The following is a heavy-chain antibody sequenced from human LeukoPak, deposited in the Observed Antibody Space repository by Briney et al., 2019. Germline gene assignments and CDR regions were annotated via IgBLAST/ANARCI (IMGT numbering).Heavy chain of an antibody. V-gene: IGHV2-5*02. CDR2: IYWDDDK. Sequence: SGPTLVNPTQTLTLTCAFSGFSLSTVGVGVAWIRQPPGKALEWLALIYWDDDKRYSPSLKSRLTITKDTSKNQVVLTMTNMDPVDTATYYCAHRPGRGIPAAHWGQGTLVTVSS. CDR1: GFSLSTVGVG. J-gene: IGHJ4*02. CDR3: AHRPGRGIPAAH. D-gene: IGHD2-21*01.